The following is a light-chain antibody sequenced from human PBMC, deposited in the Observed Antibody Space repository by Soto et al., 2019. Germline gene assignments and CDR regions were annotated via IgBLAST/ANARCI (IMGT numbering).Light chain of an antibody. V-gene: IGKV3-11*01. Sequence: EIVLTQSPGTLSLSPGERATLSCRASQSVGSDYLAWYQQKPGQAPRILIYGISNRATGIPARFSGSGSGTDFTLTISSLEPEDFAVYYCQHRSSWPVSFGQGTRLEIK. CDR2: GIS. CDR3: QHRSSWPVS. J-gene: IGKJ5*01. CDR1: QSVGSDY.